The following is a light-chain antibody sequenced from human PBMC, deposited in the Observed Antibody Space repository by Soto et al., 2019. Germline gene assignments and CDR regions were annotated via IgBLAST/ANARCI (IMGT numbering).Light chain of an antibody. CDR1: QSVSSD. Sequence: EIVMTQSPATLSVSPGERATLSCRASQSVSSDLAWYHQKPGQAPRLLICGASTRATGIPARFSGSGSGTEFTLTINSLQSEDFAVYYCQQDNNWPRTFGQGTKVDIK. CDR2: GAS. CDR3: QQDNNWPRT. V-gene: IGKV3-15*01. J-gene: IGKJ1*01.